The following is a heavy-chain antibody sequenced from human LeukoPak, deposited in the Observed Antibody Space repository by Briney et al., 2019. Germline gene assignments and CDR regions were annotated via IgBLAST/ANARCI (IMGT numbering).Heavy chain of an antibody. J-gene: IGHJ6*02. CDR1: GFTFSIHG. Sequence: GESLRLSCAASGFTFSIHGMNWVRPAPGKGLEWVSYIINSGGTVYYTDSVQGRFTISRDNARNSLFLQMNSLRDEDTAVYYCARVGRGVFGMDVWGQGTTVTVSS. D-gene: IGHD3-10*01. CDR2: IINSGGTV. CDR3: ARVGRGVFGMDV. V-gene: IGHV3-48*02.